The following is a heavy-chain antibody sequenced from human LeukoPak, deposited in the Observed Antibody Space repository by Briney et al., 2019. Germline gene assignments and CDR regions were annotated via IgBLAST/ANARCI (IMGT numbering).Heavy chain of an antibody. Sequence: GRSLSLSCAASGFTFSTYWMHLVRQAPGKELVGFSGINSEGSSPSYADSVKGRFTISRDNAKNTVYLQMNSLRAEDTAVYYCARWGSSGWYPMDVWGQGTTVTVSS. CDR3: ARWGSSGWYPMDV. CDR1: GFTFSTYW. D-gene: IGHD6-19*01. V-gene: IGHV3-74*01. J-gene: IGHJ6*02. CDR2: INSEGSSP.